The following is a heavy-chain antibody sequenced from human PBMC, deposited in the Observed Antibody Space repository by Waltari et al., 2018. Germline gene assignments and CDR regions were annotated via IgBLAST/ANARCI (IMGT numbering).Heavy chain of an antibody. CDR1: GFTFSMHG. Sequence: EVQLVESGGGLVHPGGSLTLSCAASGFTFSMHGMNWVRQAPGKGLEWLSKIRSSSGSMYYADSVKGRFTISRDNAKNSLYLQMTSLRDEDTAVYYCASAREMGDYWGQGTLVNVSS. CDR3: ASAREMGDY. CDR2: IRSSSGSM. D-gene: IGHD1-26*01. V-gene: IGHV3-48*02. J-gene: IGHJ4*02.